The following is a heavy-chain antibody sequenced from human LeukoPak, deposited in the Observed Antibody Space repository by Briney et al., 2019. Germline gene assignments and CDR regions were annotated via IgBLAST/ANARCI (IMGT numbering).Heavy chain of an antibody. J-gene: IGHJ4*02. CDR2: ISGSGGST. D-gene: IGHD1-26*01. CDR3: VKEDEWELVEYFDY. CDR1: GFTFSSYA. V-gene: IGHV3-23*01. Sequence: GRSLRLSCAASGFTFSSYAMSWVRQAPGKGLEWVSAISGSGGSTYYADSVKGRFTISRDNSKNTLYLQMNSLRAEDTAVYYCVKEDEWELVEYFDYWGQGTLVTVSS.